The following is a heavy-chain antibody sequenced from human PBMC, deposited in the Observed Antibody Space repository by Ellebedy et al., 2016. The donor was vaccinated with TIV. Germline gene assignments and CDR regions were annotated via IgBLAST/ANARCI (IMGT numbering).Heavy chain of an antibody. CDR1: GFTFSSYT. Sequence: GESLKISCAASGFTFSSYTMNWVRQAPGKGLEWLSQISSSSSSIYNADSVKGRFTISRENAKNSVYLQMNSLRDEDTAVYYCARASTSGWYILDYWGQGTLVSVSS. J-gene: IGHJ4*02. CDR3: ARASTSGWYILDY. V-gene: IGHV3-48*02. CDR2: ISSSSSSI. D-gene: IGHD6-19*01.